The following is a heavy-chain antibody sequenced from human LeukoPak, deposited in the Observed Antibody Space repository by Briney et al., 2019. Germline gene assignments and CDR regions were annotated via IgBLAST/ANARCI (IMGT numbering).Heavy chain of an antibody. D-gene: IGHD6-13*01. CDR3: ARRGSSSWGDGNDY. J-gene: IGHJ4*02. Sequence: SETLSVTCTVSGGSISSYYWNWIRQPPGKGLEWIGYIYNSGSTNSNPSLKSRVTMSVDTSKNQFSLKLSSVTAADTAVYYCARRGSSSWGDGNDYWGQGTLVTVSS. CDR1: GGSISSYY. V-gene: IGHV4-59*08. CDR2: IYNSGST.